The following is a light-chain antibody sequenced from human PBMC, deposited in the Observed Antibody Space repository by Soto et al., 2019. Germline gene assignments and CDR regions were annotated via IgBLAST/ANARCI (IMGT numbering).Light chain of an antibody. CDR1: QSVSSN. CDR3: YQYEQTPPWT. CDR2: GAS. V-gene: IGKV3-15*01. Sequence: EIVMTQSPATLSVSPGERATLSCRVSQSVSSNLAWYQQKPGQAPRLLIYGASTRATGIPARFSGSGSGTEFTLTISSLQAEDVAVYFCYQYEQTPPWTFGRGTKVDI. J-gene: IGKJ1*01.